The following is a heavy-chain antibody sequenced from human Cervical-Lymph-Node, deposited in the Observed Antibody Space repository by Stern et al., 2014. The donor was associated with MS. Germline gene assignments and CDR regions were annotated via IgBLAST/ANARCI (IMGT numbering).Heavy chain of an antibody. CDR3: TRGGVVGANRLDY. CDR1: GGSISSDNW. V-gene: IGHV4-4*02. CDR2: IYHSGSA. J-gene: IGHJ4*02. D-gene: IGHD1-26*01. Sequence: QVQLQESGPGLVKPSGTLSLTCAVSGGSISSDNWWSWVRQPPGKGPEWIGEIYHSGSANYKPSLKSRVTISVDKSKNQFSMTVRSVTAADTAVYYCTRGGVVGANRLDYWGQGILVTVSS.